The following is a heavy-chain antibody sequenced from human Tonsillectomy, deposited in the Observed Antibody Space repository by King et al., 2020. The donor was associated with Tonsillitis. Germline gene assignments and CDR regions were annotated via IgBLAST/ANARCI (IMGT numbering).Heavy chain of an antibody. J-gene: IGHJ4*02. CDR1: GFTFSSYG. V-gene: IGHV3-33*01. D-gene: IGHD1-26*01. CDR3: ARDHPRGVGATFGPDY. CDR2: IWYDGSNK. Sequence: VQLVESGGGVVQPGRSLRLSCAASGFTFSSYGMHWVRQAPGKGLEWVAVIWYDGSNKYYADSVKGRFTISRDNSKNTLYLQMNSLRAEDTAVYYCARDHPRGVGATFGPDYWGPGTLVTVSS.